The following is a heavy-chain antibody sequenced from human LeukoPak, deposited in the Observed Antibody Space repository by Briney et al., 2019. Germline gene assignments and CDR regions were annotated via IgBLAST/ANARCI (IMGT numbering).Heavy chain of an antibody. J-gene: IGHJ4*02. CDR2: IYSGGGT. V-gene: IGHV3-66*01. CDR1: GFTVSTNY. CDR3: ATPQFDY. Sequence: PGGSLRLSCAASGFTVSTNYMSWVRQAPGKGLEWVSLIYSGGGTYYADSVKGRFTISRDNAKNSLYLQMNSLRAEDTAVYYCATPQFDYWGQGTLVTVSS.